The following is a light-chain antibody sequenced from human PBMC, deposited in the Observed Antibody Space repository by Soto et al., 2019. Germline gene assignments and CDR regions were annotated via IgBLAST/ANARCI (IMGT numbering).Light chain of an antibody. CDR2: DAS. CDR3: QQYKSYWT. J-gene: IGKJ1*01. Sequence: DIQMTRSPSTLPASVGARVTITCRASQSISKGLAWYQQKPGKAPNLLIYDASSLQSGVPSRFSGSGFGTEFTLTISSLQPGYFATYYCQQYKSYWTFGQGTKVDIK. CDR1: QSISKG. V-gene: IGKV1-5*01.